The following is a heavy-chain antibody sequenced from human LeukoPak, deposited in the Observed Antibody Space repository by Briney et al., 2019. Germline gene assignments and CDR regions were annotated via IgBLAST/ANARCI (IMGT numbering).Heavy chain of an antibody. D-gene: IGHD2-2*02. CDR1: GFTFDDYA. CDR2: ISWNSGSI. CDR3: AREGWDIVVAPAAIRGPYYMDV. V-gene: IGHV3-9*03. Sequence: GGSLRLSCAASGFTFDDYAMHWVRQAPGKGLEWVSGISWNSGSIGYADSVKGRFIISRDNAKNSLYLQMNSLRAEDMALYYCAREGWDIVVAPAAIRGPYYMDVWGKGTTVTVSS. J-gene: IGHJ6*03.